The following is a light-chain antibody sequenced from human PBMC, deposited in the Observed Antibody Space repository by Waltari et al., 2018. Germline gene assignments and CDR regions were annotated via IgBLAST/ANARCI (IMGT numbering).Light chain of an antibody. J-gene: IGKJ1*01. CDR1: HRVSSN. Sequence: EVVMTQSPATLSVSPGERVTLSCRASHRVSSNLARFQQKPGQAPRLLIYRASTRATGIPARFSGSGSGTEFTLTISSLQSEDFAVYYCQQYDDWPKTFGQGTKVEIK. CDR2: RAS. CDR3: QQYDDWPKT. V-gene: IGKV3-15*01.